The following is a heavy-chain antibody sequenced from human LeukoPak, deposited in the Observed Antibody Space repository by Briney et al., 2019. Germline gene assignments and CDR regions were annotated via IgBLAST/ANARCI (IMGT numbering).Heavy chain of an antibody. Sequence: ASVKVSCKASGYTFTSYDINWVRQATGQGLEWMGWMNPNSGNTGYAQKFQGRVTMTRNTSISTAYMELSGLRSEDAAVYYCARGRLSSGWYVLTGYWGQGTLVTVSS. CDR2: MNPNSGNT. V-gene: IGHV1-8*01. D-gene: IGHD6-19*01. J-gene: IGHJ4*02. CDR1: GYTFTSYD. CDR3: ARGRLSSGWYVLTGY.